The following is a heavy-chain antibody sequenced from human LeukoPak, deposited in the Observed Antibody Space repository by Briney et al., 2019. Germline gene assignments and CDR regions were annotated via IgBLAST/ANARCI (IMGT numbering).Heavy chain of an antibody. CDR3: ARRGYHDYSGFDY. Sequence: GGSLRLSCAASGFTFSSYAMSWVRQAPGKGLEWVSSISGSSSDIYYADSVKGRFTISRDNSKNSLYPQMKSLRAEDTALYYCARRGYHDYSGFDYWGQGTLVTVSS. V-gene: IGHV3-21*01. J-gene: IGHJ4*02. CDR2: ISGSSSDI. D-gene: IGHD1-26*01. CDR1: GFTFSSYA.